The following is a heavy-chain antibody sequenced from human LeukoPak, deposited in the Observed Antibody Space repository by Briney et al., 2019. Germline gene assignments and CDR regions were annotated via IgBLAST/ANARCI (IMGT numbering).Heavy chain of an antibody. CDR3: ATAITEGAWEPTCYLDY. CDR1: GYTLTELS. D-gene: IGHD1-26*01. V-gene: IGHV1-24*01. Sequence: ASVKVSCKVSGYTLTELSMHWVRQAPGKGLEWMGGFDPEDGETIYAQKFQGRVTMTEDTSTDTAYMELSSLRSEDTAVYYCATAITEGAWEPTCYLDYRGQGTLVTVSS. CDR2: FDPEDGET. J-gene: IGHJ4*02.